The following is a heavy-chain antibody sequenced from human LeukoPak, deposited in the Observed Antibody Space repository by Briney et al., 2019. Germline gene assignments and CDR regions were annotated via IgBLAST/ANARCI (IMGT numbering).Heavy chain of an antibody. J-gene: IGHJ6*02. CDR3: SRDAYSYGYEVSYYYGMDV. CDR2: IWYDGSYK. D-gene: IGHD5-18*01. V-gene: IGHV3-33*01. CDR1: GFTFSSYG. Sequence: GGSLRLSCAASGFTFSSYGMHWVRQAPGKGLEWVAVIWYDGSYKYYANSVKGRFTISRDNSKNTLYLQMNSLRAEDTAVYYCSRDAYSYGYEVSYYYGMDVWGQGTTVTVSS.